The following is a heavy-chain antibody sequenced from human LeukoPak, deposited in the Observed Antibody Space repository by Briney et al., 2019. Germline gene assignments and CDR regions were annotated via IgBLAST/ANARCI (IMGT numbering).Heavy chain of an antibody. J-gene: IGHJ4*02. CDR1: GSTFISYA. CDR2: ISYDGSNK. CDR3: ARGGRVPAAPIYFDY. V-gene: IGHV3-30-3*01. D-gene: IGHD2-2*01. Sequence: GSLSLSCAASGSTFISYAMHWVRQAPGKGLEWVAVISYDGSNKYYADSGKGRFTISRDNSKNTLYLQMNSLRAEDTAVYYCARGGRVPAAPIYFDYWGQGTLVTVSS.